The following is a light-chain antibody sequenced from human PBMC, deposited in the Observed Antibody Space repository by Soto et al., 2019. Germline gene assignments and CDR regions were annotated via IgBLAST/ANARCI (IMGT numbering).Light chain of an antibody. J-gene: IGKJ1*01. CDR1: QSISSW. V-gene: IGKV1-5*01. CDR2: DAS. CDR3: QQYNSYSWT. Sequence: DIQMTQSPSTLSSSVGDRVTLTCRASQSISSWLAWYKQKPGKAPKLLIYDASSLEGGVPSRFSGSGSGTEFTLTISSLQPDDFATYYCQQYNSYSWTFGQGTKVDIK.